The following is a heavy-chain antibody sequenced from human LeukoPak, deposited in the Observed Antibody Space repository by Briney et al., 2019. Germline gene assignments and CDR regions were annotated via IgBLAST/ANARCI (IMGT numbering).Heavy chain of an antibody. J-gene: IGHJ4*02. CDR1: GFTFSSYE. D-gene: IGHD5-12*01. V-gene: IGHV3-48*03. Sequence: GGSLRLSCAASGFTFSSYEMNWVRQAPGKGLEWVSYISSSGSTIYYADSVKGRFTIPRDNAKNSLYLQMNSLRAEDTAVYYCVREVVTTTVDGPNYFDYWGQGTPVTVSS. CDR2: ISSSGSTI. CDR3: VREVVTTTVDGPNYFDY.